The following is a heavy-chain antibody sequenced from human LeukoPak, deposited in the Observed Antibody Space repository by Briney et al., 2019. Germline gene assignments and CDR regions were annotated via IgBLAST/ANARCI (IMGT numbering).Heavy chain of an antibody. J-gene: IGHJ5*02. CDR2: IYYSGST. D-gene: IGHD3-10*01. CDR3: ARWAYYYGSGSQTRYNWFDP. Sequence: SETLSLTCTVSGGSISSYYWSWIRQPPGKGLEWIGCIYYSGSTNYNPSLKSRVTISVDTSKNQFSLKLSSVTAADTAVYYCARWAYYYGSGSQTRYNWFDPWGQGTLVTVSS. CDR1: GGSISSYY. V-gene: IGHV4-59*01.